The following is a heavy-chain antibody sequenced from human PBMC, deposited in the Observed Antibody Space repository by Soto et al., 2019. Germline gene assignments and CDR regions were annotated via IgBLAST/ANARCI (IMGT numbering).Heavy chain of an antibody. CDR1: GFSLSTSGKC. J-gene: IGHJ4*02. D-gene: IGHD6-19*01. Sequence: SGPTLVNPTQTLTLTCTFSGFSLSTSGKCVSWIRQPPGKALEWLARIDWDDDKYYSTSLKTRLTISKDTSKNQVVLTMTNMDPVGTATYYCARISLYSSGWYDLDYWGQGTLVTVSS. V-gene: IGHV2-70*11. CDR3: ARISLYSSGWYDLDY. CDR2: IDWDDDK.